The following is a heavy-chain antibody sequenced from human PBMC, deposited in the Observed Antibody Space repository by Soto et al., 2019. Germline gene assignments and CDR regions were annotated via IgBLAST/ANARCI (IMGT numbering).Heavy chain of an antibody. CDR3: ARGHYNGIAAAGTWAFDI. CDR1: GYTFTSYG. J-gene: IGHJ3*02. V-gene: IGHV1-18*01. D-gene: IGHD6-13*01. CDR2: ISAYNGNT. Sequence: QVQLVQSGAEVKKPGASVKVSCKASGYTFTSYGISWVRQAPGQGLEWMGGISAYNGNTNYAQKLQGRVTMTTDTSTSTAYRELRSLRSDDTAVYYCARGHYNGIAAAGTWAFDIWGQGTMVTVSS.